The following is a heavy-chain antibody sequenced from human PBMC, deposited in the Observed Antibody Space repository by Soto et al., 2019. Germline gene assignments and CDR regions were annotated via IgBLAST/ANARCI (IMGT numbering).Heavy chain of an antibody. Sequence: GGSLRLSCAASGFTFSNAWMNWVRQAPGKGLEWVGRIKSKTDGGTTDYAAPVKGRFTISRDDSKNTLYLQMNSLKTEDTAVYYCTYLSSSWSPTYYYYYGMDVWGQGTTVTVSS. CDR1: GFTFSNAW. V-gene: IGHV3-15*07. CDR2: IKSKTDGGTT. D-gene: IGHD6-13*01. CDR3: TYLSSSWSPTYYYYYGMDV. J-gene: IGHJ6*02.